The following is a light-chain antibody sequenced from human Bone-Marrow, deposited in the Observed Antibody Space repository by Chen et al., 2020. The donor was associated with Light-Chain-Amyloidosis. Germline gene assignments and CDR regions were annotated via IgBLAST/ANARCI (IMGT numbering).Light chain of an antibody. V-gene: IGKV1-5*01. CDR2: DAS. CDR3: RQYNAFSMYT. Sequence: THSPGTLSLSPGERATLSCRASQNIRKWVAWYQQKPGKAPNLLIYDASNLESGVPSRFSGSGSGTEFTLTISSLQPDDFANYYCRQYNAFSMYTFGQGTKLEIK. CDR1: QNIRKW. J-gene: IGKJ2*01.